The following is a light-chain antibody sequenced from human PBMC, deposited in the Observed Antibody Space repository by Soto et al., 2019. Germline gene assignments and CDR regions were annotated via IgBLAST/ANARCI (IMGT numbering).Light chain of an antibody. V-gene: IGLV2-8*01. Sequence: QSALTQPPSASGSPGQSVTISCTGTTSDVGAYNYVSWYQLHPGKAPKLMIYEVSKRPSGVPDRFSGSKSGNTASLTVSGLQAEDEADYYCSSYAGSNNYVFGTGTKLTVL. CDR3: SSYAGSNNYV. CDR2: EVS. J-gene: IGLJ1*01. CDR1: TSDVGAYNY.